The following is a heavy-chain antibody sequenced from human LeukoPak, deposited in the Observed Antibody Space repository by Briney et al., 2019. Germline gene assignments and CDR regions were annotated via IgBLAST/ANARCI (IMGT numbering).Heavy chain of an antibody. CDR2: IIPSLGIA. J-gene: IGHJ5*02. Sequence: ASVKVSCKASGGTFSSYAISWVRQAPGQGLEWMGRIIPSLGIANYAQKFQGRVTITADKSTSTAYMELSSLRSEDTAVYYCARARVGPYNWFDPWGQGTLVTVSS. CDR1: GGTFSSYA. V-gene: IGHV1-69*04. CDR3: ARARVGPYNWFDP.